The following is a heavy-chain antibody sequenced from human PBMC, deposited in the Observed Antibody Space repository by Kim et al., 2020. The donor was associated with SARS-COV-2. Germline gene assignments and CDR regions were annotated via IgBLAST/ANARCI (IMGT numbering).Heavy chain of an antibody. CDR2: INPSGGST. V-gene: IGHV1-46*01. D-gene: IGHD1-1*01. CDR3: ARDSTGTVRRVVYYFDY. CDR1: GYTFTSYY. Sequence: ASVKVSCKASGYTFTSYYMHWVRQAPGQGLEWMGIINPSGGSTSYAQKFQGRVTMTRDTSTSTDYMELSSLRSEDTAVYYCARDSTGTVRRVVYYFDYWGQGTLVTVSS. J-gene: IGHJ4*02.